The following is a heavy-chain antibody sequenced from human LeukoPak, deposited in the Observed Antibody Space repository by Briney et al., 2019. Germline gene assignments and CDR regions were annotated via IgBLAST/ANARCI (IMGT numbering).Heavy chain of an antibody. D-gene: IGHD3-22*01. Sequence: GGSLRLSCAASGFTFTNAWMSWVRQAPGKGLEWVANIKQDGSETYYVDSVKGRFTISRDNGKNSQYLQMSSLRAEDTAVYYCARSAYESIGNWAYDYWGQGILGTVSS. CDR2: IKQDGSET. CDR3: ARSAYESIGNWAYDY. CDR1: GFTFTNAW. J-gene: IGHJ4*02. V-gene: IGHV3-7*01.